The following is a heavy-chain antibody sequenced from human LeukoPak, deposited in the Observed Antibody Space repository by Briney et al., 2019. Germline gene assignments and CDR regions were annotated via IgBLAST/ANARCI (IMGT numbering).Heavy chain of an antibody. D-gene: IGHD3-22*01. V-gene: IGHV3-74*01. Sequence: GGSLRLSCAASGFTFSSYWMHSVRQAPGKGLVWASRINSDGSDTSYADSVKGRFTISRDNAKNTLYLQISSLRAEDTALYYCARDLRYYYDSSGYPDYWGQGTLVTVSS. J-gene: IGHJ4*02. CDR3: ARDLRYYYDSSGYPDY. CDR1: GFTFSSYW. CDR2: INSDGSDT.